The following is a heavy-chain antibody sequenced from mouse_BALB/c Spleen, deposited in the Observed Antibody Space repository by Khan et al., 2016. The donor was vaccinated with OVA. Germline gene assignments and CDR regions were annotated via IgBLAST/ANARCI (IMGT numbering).Heavy chain of an antibody. V-gene: IGHV3-2*02. J-gene: IGHJ4*01. D-gene: IGHD1-1*01. CDR1: GYSITSDYA. Sequence: QLEESGPGLVKPSQSLSLTCTVTGYSITSDYAWDWIRQFPGNKLEWMGYISYSGSTSYNQSLKSRIPITRDTSKNQSFLQLNSVTTEDTATYYCARKNYYGYALDYWGQGTSVTVSS. CDR3: ARKNYYGYALDY. CDR2: ISYSGST.